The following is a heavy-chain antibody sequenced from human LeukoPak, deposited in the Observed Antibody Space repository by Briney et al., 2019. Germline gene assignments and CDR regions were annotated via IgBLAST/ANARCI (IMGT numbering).Heavy chain of an antibody. CDR2: INSDGSST. CDR3: ARDPRYYDILTGYYAYYYGMDV. V-gene: IGHV3-74*01. CDR1: GFTFSSYW. J-gene: IGHJ6*02. D-gene: IGHD3-9*01. Sequence: GGSLRLSCAASGFTFSSYWMHWVRQAPGKGLVWVSRINSDGSSTSYADSVKGRFTISRDNAKNSLYLQMNSLRAEDTAVYYCARDPRYYDILTGYYAYYYGMDVWGQGTTVTVSS.